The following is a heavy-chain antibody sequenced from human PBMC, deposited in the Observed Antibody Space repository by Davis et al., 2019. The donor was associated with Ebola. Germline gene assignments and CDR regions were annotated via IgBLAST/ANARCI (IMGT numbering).Heavy chain of an antibody. J-gene: IGHJ6*02. CDR1: GYSFTDYA. CDR2: INTNTGNP. CDR3: ARARYSSGWYEMDV. Sequence: AASVKVSCKASGYSFTDYAMNWVRQAPGQGLEWMGWINTNTGNPTYAQGFTGRFVFSLDTSVSTAYLQISSLKAEDTAVYYCARARYSSGWYEMDVWGQGTTVTVSS. V-gene: IGHV7-4-1*02. D-gene: IGHD6-19*01.